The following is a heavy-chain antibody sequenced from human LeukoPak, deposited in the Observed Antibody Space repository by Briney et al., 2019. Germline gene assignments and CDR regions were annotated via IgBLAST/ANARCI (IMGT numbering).Heavy chain of an antibody. CDR3: AKVSFPRTTHFDY. CDR1: GFTFSSYA. D-gene: IGHD4-11*01. J-gene: IGHJ4*02. CDR2: ISGSGGST. V-gene: IGHV3-23*01. Sequence: GGSLRLSCAASGFTFSSYAMSWVRQAPGKGLEWVSAISGSGGSTYYADSVKGRFTISRDNSKNTLYLQMNSLRAGDTAVYYCAKVSFPRTTHFDYWGQGTLVTVSS.